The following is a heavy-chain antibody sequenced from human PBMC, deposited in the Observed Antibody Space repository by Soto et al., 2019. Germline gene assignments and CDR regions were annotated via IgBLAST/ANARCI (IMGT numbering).Heavy chain of an antibody. J-gene: IGHJ4*02. D-gene: IGHD5-18*01. Sequence: QVQLVQSGAEVKKPGSSVKVSCKASGGTFSSYTISWVRQAPGQGLEWMGRIIPILGIANYAQKFQGRVTSTADKSTSTAYMELSSLRSEDTAVYYCASHLRVYSYRYDYWGQGTLVTVSS. V-gene: IGHV1-69*02. CDR3: ASHLRVYSYRYDY. CDR2: IIPILGIA. CDR1: GGTFSSYT.